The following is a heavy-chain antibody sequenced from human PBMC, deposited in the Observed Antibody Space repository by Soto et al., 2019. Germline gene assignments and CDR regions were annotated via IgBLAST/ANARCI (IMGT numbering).Heavy chain of an antibody. CDR2: ISGSGGST. D-gene: IGHD2-2*01. CDR1: GFTFSSYA. J-gene: IGHJ4*02. CDR3: AKDREGYCRSTSCSSYG. Sequence: GSLRLSCAASGFTFSSYAMSWVRQAPGKGLEWVSAISGSGGSTYYADSVKGRFTISRDNSKNTLYLQMNSLRAEDTAVYYCAKDREGYCRSTSCSSYGWGQGTLVTVSS. V-gene: IGHV3-23*01.